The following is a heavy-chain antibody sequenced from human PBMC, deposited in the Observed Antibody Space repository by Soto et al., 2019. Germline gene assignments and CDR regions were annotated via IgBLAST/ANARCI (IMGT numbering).Heavy chain of an antibody. Sequence: GGSLRLSCAASGFTFSSYAMSWVRQAPGKGLEWVSAFSGSCGSTYYADSVNGWFTISRDNSKNTLYLQMNSLRAEDTAVYYCAKGKYYYDSSGYPYDPYYYYGMDVWGQGTTVT. CDR1: GFTFSSYA. D-gene: IGHD3-22*01. CDR2: FSGSCGST. CDR3: AKGKYYYDSSGYPYDPYYYYGMDV. V-gene: IGHV3-23*01. J-gene: IGHJ6*02.